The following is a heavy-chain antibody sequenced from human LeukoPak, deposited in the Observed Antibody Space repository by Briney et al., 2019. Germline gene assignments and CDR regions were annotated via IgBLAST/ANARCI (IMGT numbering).Heavy chain of an antibody. CDR2: IFYSGST. CDR3: ARLRGDFYYYMDV. CDR1: GGSITSGGYS. Sequence: PSETLSLTCGVSGGSITSGGYSWSWIRQPPGKGLEWIGDIFYSGSTYYNPSLKSRVTISVDKSKNQFSLKLSSVTAADTAVYYCARLRGDFYYYMDVWGKGTTVTVSS. J-gene: IGHJ6*03. V-gene: IGHV4-30-4*07. D-gene: IGHD3-10*01.